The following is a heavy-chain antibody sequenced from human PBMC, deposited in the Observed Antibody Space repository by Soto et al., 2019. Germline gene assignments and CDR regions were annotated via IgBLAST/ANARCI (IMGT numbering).Heavy chain of an antibody. V-gene: IGHV3-11*01. CDR3: ARDRSALTTPCDY. CDR1: GFTFSDYY. CDR2: ISSSGSTI. Sequence: PGGSLRLSCAASGFTFSDYYMSWIRQAPGKGLEWVSYISSSGSTIYYADSVKGRFTISRDNAKNSLYLQMNSLRAEDTAVYYCARDRSALTTPCDYWGQGTLVTVPQ. D-gene: IGHD1-1*01. J-gene: IGHJ4*02.